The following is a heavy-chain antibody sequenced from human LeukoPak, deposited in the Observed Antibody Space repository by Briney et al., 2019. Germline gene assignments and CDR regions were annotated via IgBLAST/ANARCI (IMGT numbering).Heavy chain of an antibody. CDR2: ISYDKSSQ. D-gene: IGHD6-13*01. Sequence: GGSLRLSCTASGFTFSNYAMHWVRQAPGKGLEWVAIISYDKSSQYYADSVKGRFTISRDNSKNTLSLQMNSLRAEDTAVYYCAKGGHSSSWHYYYYYMDVWGRGTTVTVSS. CDR1: GFTFSNYA. J-gene: IGHJ6*03. V-gene: IGHV3-30*18. CDR3: AKGGHSSSWHYYYYYMDV.